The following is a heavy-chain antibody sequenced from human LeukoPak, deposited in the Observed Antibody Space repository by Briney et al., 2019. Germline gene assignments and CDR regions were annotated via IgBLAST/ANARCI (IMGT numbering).Heavy chain of an antibody. CDR3: ARAELTLDAFDI. J-gene: IGHJ3*02. V-gene: IGHV3-21*01. Sequence: NPGGSLRLSCAASGFTFSSYSVNWVRQAPGKGLEWVSSISSSSSYIYYADSVKGRFTISRDNAKNSLYLQMNSLRAEDTAVYYCARAELTLDAFDIWGQGTMVTVSS. D-gene: IGHD1-26*01. CDR2: ISSSSSYI. CDR1: GFTFSSYS.